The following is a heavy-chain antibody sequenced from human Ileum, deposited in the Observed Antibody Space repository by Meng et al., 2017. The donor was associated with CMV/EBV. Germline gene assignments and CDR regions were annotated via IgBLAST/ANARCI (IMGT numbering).Heavy chain of an antibody. CDR2: TTSNGAK. CDR1: GFIFSYDT. V-gene: IGHV3-30-3*01. J-gene: IGHJ3*02. D-gene: IGHD3-10*01. Sequence: GGSLRLSCAASGFIFSYDTMHWVRQPPGNGPEWVALTTSNGAKQYADSVKGRFTASRDDSKNTLYLQMNSLKPEDTAVYYCARDGHAGELDGFDIWGRGTMVTVSS. CDR3: ARDGHAGELDGFDI.